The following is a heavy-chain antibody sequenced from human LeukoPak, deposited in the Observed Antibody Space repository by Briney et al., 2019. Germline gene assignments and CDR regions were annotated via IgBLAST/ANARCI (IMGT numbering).Heavy chain of an antibody. CDR1: GGSISTYY. CDR3: ARDAAASGTFDY. Sequence: SETLSLTCTVSGGSISTYYWNWIRQPAGKGLEWIGRVYANGNTNYNPSLKSRVTMSVDTSKNQFSLKVNSLTAADTAVYYCARDAAASGTFDYWGQGILVTVSS. CDR2: VYANGNT. J-gene: IGHJ4*02. V-gene: IGHV4-4*07. D-gene: IGHD6-13*01.